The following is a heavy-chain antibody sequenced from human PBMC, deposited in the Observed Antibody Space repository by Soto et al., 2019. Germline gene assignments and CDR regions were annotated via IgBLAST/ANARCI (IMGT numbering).Heavy chain of an antibody. CDR1: GFTFKNYA. Sequence: QVQLVESGGGVVQPGRSLRLSCAASGFTFKNYAMHWVRQAPGKGLEWVAVISYDGSIEFYADSVKGRFTISRDDFKNTMFLQMGSLRVEDTAVYYCAKDLGPPVRSHYPYWYFDVWGRGTLVTVSS. D-gene: IGHD3-10*01. V-gene: IGHV3-30-3*01. CDR2: ISYDGSIE. J-gene: IGHJ2*01. CDR3: AKDLGPPVRSHYPYWYFDV.